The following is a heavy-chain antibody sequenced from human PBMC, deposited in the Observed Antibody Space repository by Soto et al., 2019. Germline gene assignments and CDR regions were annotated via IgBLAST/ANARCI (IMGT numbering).Heavy chain of an antibody. CDR2: ISYDGSNK. Sequence: QVQLVESGGGVVRRGRSLRLSCAASGFTFSSYGMHWVRQAPGKGLEWVAVISYDGSNKYYADSVKGRFTISRDNSKNTLYLQMNSLRAEDTAVYYCAKVFGSSGWYYYYYGMDVWGQGTTVTVSS. J-gene: IGHJ6*02. V-gene: IGHV3-30*18. CDR1: GFTFSSYG. CDR3: AKVFGSSGWYYYYYGMDV. D-gene: IGHD6-19*01.